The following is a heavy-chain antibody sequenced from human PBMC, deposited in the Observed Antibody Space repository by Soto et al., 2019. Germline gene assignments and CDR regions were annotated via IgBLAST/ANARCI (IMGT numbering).Heavy chain of an antibody. Sequence: QMQLVQSGAEVKKPGASVKVSCKASGYTFTRHYIHWVRQAPGQGLEWLGIINSSGGHTYYAQKLQGRVALISDTSTSTVYMERSSLRSEDTAVYYCARDLLAAGSDALDIWGQGTMVTVSS. V-gene: IGHV1-46*04. CDR3: ARDLLAAGSDALDI. D-gene: IGHD6-13*01. CDR2: INSSGGHT. J-gene: IGHJ3*02. CDR1: GYTFTRHY.